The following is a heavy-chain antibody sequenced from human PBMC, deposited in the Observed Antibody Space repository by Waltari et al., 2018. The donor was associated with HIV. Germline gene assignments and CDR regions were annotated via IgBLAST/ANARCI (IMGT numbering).Heavy chain of an antibody. D-gene: IGHD3-3*01. CDR3: TKGRRGALFGDE. J-gene: IGHJ4*02. CDR2: MNPDNGDA. Sequence: QVQLVQSGAEIKKPRASVRVSCKASGYSFIDFDINWVRRPPGRGLEWVGWMNPDNGDAGYGHKFKGRFSLTRHTSTDTAYMDVTNLKAEDTAIYYCTKGRRGALFGDEWGQGTLVTVSS. V-gene: IGHV1-8*02. CDR1: GYSFIDFD.